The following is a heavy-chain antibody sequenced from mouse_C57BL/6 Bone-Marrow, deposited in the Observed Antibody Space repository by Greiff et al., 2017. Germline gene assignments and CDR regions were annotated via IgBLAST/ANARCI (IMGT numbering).Heavy chain of an antibody. Sequence: QVQLKQPGAELVRPGTSVKLSCKASGYTFTSYWMHGVKQRPGQGLEWIGVIDPSDSYTNYNQKLKGKATLTVDTSSSPAYMQHGSPTSEDSAVYYCARRSDYWGQGTTLTVSS. J-gene: IGHJ2*01. CDR1: GYTFTSYW. CDR2: IDPSDSYT. CDR3: ARRSDY. V-gene: IGHV1-59*01.